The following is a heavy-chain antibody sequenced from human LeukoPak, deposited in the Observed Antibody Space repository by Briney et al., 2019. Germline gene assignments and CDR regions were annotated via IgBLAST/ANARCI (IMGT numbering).Heavy chain of an antibody. J-gene: IGHJ4*02. V-gene: IGHV4-39*02. CDR1: GASISSSSSS. CDR3: ASGTFDDYGDYDRGDYFDH. D-gene: IGHD4-17*01. Sequence: PSETLSLTCTVSGASISSSSSSWGWVRQPPGKGPEWIGSIYYSGLTYDHPSLKSLVSISVAPSKIHFSLKVSSVTAADTAVYYCASGTFDDYGDYDRGDYFDHWGQGTLVTVSS. CDR2: IYYSGLT.